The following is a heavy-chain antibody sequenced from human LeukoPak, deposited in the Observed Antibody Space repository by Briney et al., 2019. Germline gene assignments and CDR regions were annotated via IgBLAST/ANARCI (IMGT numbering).Heavy chain of an antibody. J-gene: IGHJ6*02. CDR2: ISYDGSNK. D-gene: IGHD3-10*01. V-gene: IGHV3-30-3*01. CDR3: ARAHYYGSGSYYLAPFIGYNYGMDV. CDR1: GFTLSSYW. Sequence: GGSLRLSCAASGFTLSSYWMGWVRQAPGKGLDWVAVISYDGSNKYYADSVKGRFTISRDNSKNTLYLQMNSLRAEDTAVYYCARAHYYGSGSYYLAPFIGYNYGMDVWGQGTTVTVSS.